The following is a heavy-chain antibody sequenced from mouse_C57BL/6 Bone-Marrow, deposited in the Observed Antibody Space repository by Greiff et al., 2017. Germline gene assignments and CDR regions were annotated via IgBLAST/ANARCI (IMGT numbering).Heavy chain of an antibody. Sequence: EVKLEESGGDLVKPGGSLKLSCAASGFTFSSYGMSWVRQTPDKRLEWVATISSCGSYTYYPDSVKGRFTISRDNAKNTLYLQMSSLKSEDTAMYYCARPLYDGYPAWFAYWGQGTLVTVSA. D-gene: IGHD2-3*01. V-gene: IGHV5-6*02. J-gene: IGHJ3*01. CDR2: ISSCGSYT. CDR3: ARPLYDGYPAWFAY. CDR1: GFTFSSYG.